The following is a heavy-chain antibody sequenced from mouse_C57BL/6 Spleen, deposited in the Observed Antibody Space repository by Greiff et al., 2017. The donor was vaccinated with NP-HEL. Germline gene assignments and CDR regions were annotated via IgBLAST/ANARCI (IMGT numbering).Heavy chain of an antibody. CDR3: ARDDGSSYDWYFDV. D-gene: IGHD1-1*01. CDR1: GYAFSSYW. J-gene: IGHJ1*03. CDR2: IYPGDGDT. Sequence: VQLQQSGAELVKPGASVKISCKASGYAFSSYWMNWVKQRPGKGLEWIGQIYPGDGDTNYNGKFKGKATLTADKSSSTAYMQLSSLTSEDSAVYFCARDDGSSYDWYFDVWGTGTTVTVSS. V-gene: IGHV1-80*01.